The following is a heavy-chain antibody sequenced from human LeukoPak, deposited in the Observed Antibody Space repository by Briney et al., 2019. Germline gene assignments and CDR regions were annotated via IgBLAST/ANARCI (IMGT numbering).Heavy chain of an antibody. CDR2: ISSSGDTI. D-gene: IGHD3-22*01. CDR3: AKDPTEYYDSSGYCYFDY. Sequence: GGSLRLSCAASGFTFSDYYMNWIRQAPGKGLEWVSYISSSGDTINYADSVKGRFTISRDNAKNSLYLQMSSLRAEDTAVYYCAKDPTEYYDSSGYCYFDYWGQGTLVTVSS. V-gene: IGHV3-11*01. J-gene: IGHJ4*02. CDR1: GFTFSDYY.